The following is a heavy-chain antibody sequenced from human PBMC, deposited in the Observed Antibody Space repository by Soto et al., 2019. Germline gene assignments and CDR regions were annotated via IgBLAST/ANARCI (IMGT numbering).Heavy chain of an antibody. D-gene: IGHD6-19*01. V-gene: IGHV1-18*01. Sequence: QVQLVQSGAEVKKPGASVKVSCKTSGYPFTSYGINWVRQAPGQGPEWMGWISAYEDKTISSQKFQGRVTLTADTSPTTAYMELRGLRFDDTAVYYCARDRLIAVTGLLRNWGQGTLVTVSS. J-gene: IGHJ4*02. CDR2: ISAYEDKT. CDR3: ARDRLIAVTGLLRN. CDR1: GYPFTSYG.